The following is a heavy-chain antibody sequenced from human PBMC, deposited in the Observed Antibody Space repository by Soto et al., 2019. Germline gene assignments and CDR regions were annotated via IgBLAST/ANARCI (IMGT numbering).Heavy chain of an antibody. CDR1: GGSISSGGYS. D-gene: IGHD6-6*01. J-gene: IGHJ6*02. V-gene: IGHV4-30-2*01. CDR3: ARGGGSSSLYYYYGMDV. CDR2: IYHSGST. Sequence: SETLSLTCAVSGGSISSGGYSWSWIRQPPGKGLEWIGYIYHSGSTYYNPSLKSRVTISVDRSKNQFSLKLSSVTAADTAVYYCARGGGSSSLYYYYGMDVWGQGTTVTVSS.